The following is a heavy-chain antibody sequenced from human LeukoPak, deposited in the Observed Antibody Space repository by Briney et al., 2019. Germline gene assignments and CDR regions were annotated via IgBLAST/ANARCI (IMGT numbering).Heavy chain of an antibody. V-gene: IGHV3-23*01. CDR3: ARADSSSSRLDC. CDR2: ISGGGGNT. J-gene: IGHJ4*02. D-gene: IGHD6-6*01. Sequence: GGSLRLSCAASGFTFSSYAMSWVRQAPGKGLEWVSVISGGGGNTYYADSVKGRFTISRDNSKTTLYLQMNSLRAEDTAVYFCARADSSSSRLDCWGQGTLVTVSS. CDR1: GFTFSSYA.